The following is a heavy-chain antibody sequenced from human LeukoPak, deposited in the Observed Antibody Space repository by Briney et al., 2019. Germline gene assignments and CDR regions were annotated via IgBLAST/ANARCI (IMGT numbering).Heavy chain of an antibody. CDR1: GGSISSGDYY. J-gene: IGHJ6*02. D-gene: IGHD4-11*01. Sequence: SQTLSLTCTVSGGSISSGDYYWSWIRQSPGKGLEWIGYIYYSGSTYYNPSLKSRVTISVDTSKNQFSLKLSSVTAADTAVYYCARDRLPADYYYGMDVWGQGTTVTVSS. CDR3: ARDRLPADYYYGMDV. CDR2: IYYSGST. V-gene: IGHV4-30-4*01.